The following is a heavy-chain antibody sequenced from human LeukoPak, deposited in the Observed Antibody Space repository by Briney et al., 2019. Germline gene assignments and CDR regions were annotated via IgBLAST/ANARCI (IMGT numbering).Heavy chain of an antibody. V-gene: IGHV4-61*01. CDR2: IYHSGST. Sequence: SETLSLTCTVSGGSVSSSTYYWSWIRQPPGKGLEWIGYIYHSGSTNYNPSLKSRVTISVDTSKNQFSLKLSSVTAADTAVYYCARDTSGWYDCNYYYYGMDVWGQGTTVTVSS. D-gene: IGHD6-19*01. CDR1: GGSVSSSTYY. J-gene: IGHJ6*02. CDR3: ARDTSGWYDCNYYYYGMDV.